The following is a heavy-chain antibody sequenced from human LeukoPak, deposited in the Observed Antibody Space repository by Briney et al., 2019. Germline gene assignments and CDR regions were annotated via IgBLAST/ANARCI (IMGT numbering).Heavy chain of an antibody. CDR3: ARGKVLLWFGDRNYYYGMDV. J-gene: IGHJ6*02. CDR2: INHSGST. CDR1: GGSFNGYY. D-gene: IGHD3-10*01. Sequence: PSETLSLTCAVYGGSFNGYYWSWIRQPPGKGLEWIGEINHSGSTNYNPSLKSRVTISVDTSKNQFSLKLSSVTAADTAVYYCARGKVLLWFGDRNYYYGMDVWGQGTTVTVSS. V-gene: IGHV4-34*01.